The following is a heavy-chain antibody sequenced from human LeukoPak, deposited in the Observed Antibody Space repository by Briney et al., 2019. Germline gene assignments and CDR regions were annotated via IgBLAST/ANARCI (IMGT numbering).Heavy chain of an antibody. CDR3: AKDIAPAVFYYMDV. CDR2: ISWNSGTI. CDR1: GFRFDGYA. Sequence: GGSLRLSCAASGFRFDGYAMHWVRQAPGKSLEWVSGISWNSGTIAYADSVKGRFTISRDDAKNSLYLQMNSMRAEDTALYYCAKDIAPAVFYYMDVWGKGTTVIVSS. J-gene: IGHJ6*03. V-gene: IGHV3-9*01.